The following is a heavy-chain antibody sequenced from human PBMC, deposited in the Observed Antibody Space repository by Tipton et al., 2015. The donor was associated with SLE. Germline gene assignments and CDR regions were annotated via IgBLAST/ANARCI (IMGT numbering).Heavy chain of an antibody. D-gene: IGHD2-15*01. CDR3: GRDRGGGYFDY. J-gene: IGHJ4*02. V-gene: IGHV3-48*01. CDR2: ISRSTTTT. CDR1: EFTFSSYN. Sequence: SLRLSCAASEFTFSSYNMNWVRQAPGKGLEWVSYISRSTTTTYYADSVKGRFTISRDNVKKSLYLQMNSLKTEDTAVYYCGRDRGGGYFDYWGQGTLVTVSS.